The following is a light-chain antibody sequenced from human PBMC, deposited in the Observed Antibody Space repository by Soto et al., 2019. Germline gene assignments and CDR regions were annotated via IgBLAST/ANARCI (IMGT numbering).Light chain of an antibody. CDR1: QGINSW. CDR2: TAS. J-gene: IGKJ4*01. Sequence: DIQMTQSPSSVSASVGDRVTISCRASQGINSWLAWYQQKPGKAPKLLIYTASNLESGVPSRFSGSGSGTDFTLTITSLQPEDFATYYCQQASSFPLTFGGGTRVEIK. V-gene: IGKV1D-12*01. CDR3: QQASSFPLT.